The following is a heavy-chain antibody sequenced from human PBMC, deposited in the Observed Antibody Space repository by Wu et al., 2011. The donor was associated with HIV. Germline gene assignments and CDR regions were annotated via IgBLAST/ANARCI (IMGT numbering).Heavy chain of an antibody. CDR1: GYTFTVYY. J-gene: IGHJ3*02. Sequence: QVQLVQSGAEVKKPGASVKVSCKASGYTFTVYYMHWVRQAPGQGLEWVGWINPNSDGTNYAQKFRGRVTMTRDTSIHTAYMELRSLRSDDTAVYYXASVRCHVDHCYFPLLGTAFDIWGQGTMVTVSS. CDR3: ASVRCHVDHCYFPLLGTAFDI. CDR2: INPNSDGT. V-gene: IGHV1-2*02. D-gene: IGHD2-15*01.